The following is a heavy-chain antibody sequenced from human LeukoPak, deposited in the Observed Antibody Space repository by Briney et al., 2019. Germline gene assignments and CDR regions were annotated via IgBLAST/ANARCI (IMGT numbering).Heavy chain of an antibody. CDR1: GFTVSSYA. J-gene: IGHJ4*02. CDR2: ISSNGGST. D-gene: IGHD3-9*01. Sequence: GGSLRLSCAASGFTVSSYAMHWVRQAPGKGLEYVSAISSNGGSTYYANSVKGRFTISRDNSKNTLYLQMGSLRAEDMAVYYCARGGYDILTGYKNWGQGTLVTVSS. CDR3: ARGGYDILTGYKN. V-gene: IGHV3-64*01.